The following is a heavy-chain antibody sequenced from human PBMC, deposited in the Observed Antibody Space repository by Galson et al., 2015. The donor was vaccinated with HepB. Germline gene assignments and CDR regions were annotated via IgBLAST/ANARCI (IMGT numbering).Heavy chain of an antibody. CDR2: IKHDGSVK. J-gene: IGHJ4*02. CDR1: GFSFRSYW. Sequence: SLRLSCAASGFSFRSYWMSWVRQAPGKGLEWVANIKHDGSVKYYVDSVKGRFTIARDNAKASLSLHMSSLRAEDTALYYCARVHGGDFDYWGQGTLVTVSS. D-gene: IGHD3-16*01. V-gene: IGHV3-7*01. CDR3: ARVHGGDFDY.